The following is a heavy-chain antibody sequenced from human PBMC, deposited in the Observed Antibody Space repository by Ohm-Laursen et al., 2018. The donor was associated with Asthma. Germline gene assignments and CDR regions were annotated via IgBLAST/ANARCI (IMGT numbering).Heavy chain of an antibody. J-gene: IGHJ4*02. V-gene: IGHV3-74*01. CDR2: INSDGSST. CDR1: GFTFSSYW. D-gene: IGHD3-3*01. CDR3: AREVVDFWSGSPDY. Sequence: RFSCAASGFTFSSYWMHWVRQAPGKGLVWVSRINSDGSSTSYADSVKGRFTISRDNAKNTLYLQMDSLRAEDTAVYYCAREVVDFWSGSPDYWGQGTLVTVSS.